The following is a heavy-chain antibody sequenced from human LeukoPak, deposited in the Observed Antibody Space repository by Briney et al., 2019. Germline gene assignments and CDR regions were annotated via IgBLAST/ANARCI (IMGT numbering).Heavy chain of an antibody. CDR2: INHSGST. CDR1: GGSFSGHY. D-gene: IGHD2-2*01. Sequence: SETLSLTCAVYGGSFSGHYWSWIRQPPGKGLEWIGEINHSGSTNYNPSLKSRVTISVDTSKNQFSLKLSSVTAADTAVYYCARDRGVVVPAADDAFDIWGQGTMVTVSS. V-gene: IGHV4-34*01. J-gene: IGHJ3*02. CDR3: ARDRGVVVPAADDAFDI.